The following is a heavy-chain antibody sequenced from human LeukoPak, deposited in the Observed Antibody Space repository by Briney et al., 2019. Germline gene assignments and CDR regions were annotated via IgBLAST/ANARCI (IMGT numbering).Heavy chain of an antibody. CDR2: ISGSGGSA. Sequence: GGSLRLSCAASGFTFSSYAMSWVRQAPGEGLEWVSAISGSGGSAYYADSVKGRFTISRDNSKNTLYLQMNSLRAEDTAVYYCANTKDYYDSSGYSNWFDPWGQGTLVTVSS. CDR3: ANTKDYYDSSGYSNWFDP. J-gene: IGHJ5*02. V-gene: IGHV3-23*01. CDR1: GFTFSSYA. D-gene: IGHD3-22*01.